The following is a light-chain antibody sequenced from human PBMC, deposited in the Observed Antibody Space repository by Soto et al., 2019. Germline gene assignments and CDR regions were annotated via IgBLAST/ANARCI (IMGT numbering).Light chain of an antibody. CDR3: SSYASSTSVV. Sequence: QSVLTQPASVSASPGQSITISCTGISSDIGSQNFVSWYQQHPGKAPKLIISDVSNRPSGVSYRFSGSKSGNTASLTLSGLQAEDEADYYCSSYASSTSVVFGGGTQLTVL. V-gene: IGLV2-14*03. J-gene: IGLJ2*01. CDR2: DVS. CDR1: SSDIGSQNF.